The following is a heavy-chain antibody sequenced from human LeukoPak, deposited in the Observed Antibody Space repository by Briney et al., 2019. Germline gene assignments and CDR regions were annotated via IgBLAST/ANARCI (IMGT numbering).Heavy chain of an antibody. J-gene: IGHJ4*02. CDR3: ARRNNEDSFLWFGEF. V-gene: IGHV3-21*01. CDR1: GFTFSSYS. D-gene: IGHD3-10*01. CDR2: ISDSSVFI. Sequence: GGSLRLSCTASGFTFSSYSAFWVRQAPGRGLEWVSSISDSSVFINYADSVKGRFTISRDNAKNSVYLQMDSLRAEDTAVYYCARRNNEDSFLWFGEFGGQGTLVTVSS.